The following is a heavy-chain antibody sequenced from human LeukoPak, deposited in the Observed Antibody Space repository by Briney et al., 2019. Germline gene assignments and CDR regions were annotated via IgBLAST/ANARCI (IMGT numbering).Heavy chain of an antibody. CDR3: AKEYPVAAIDVFDI. V-gene: IGHV3-23*01. J-gene: IGHJ3*02. CDR2: LSGSGDTT. CDR1: GFTFSSYA. D-gene: IGHD6-19*01. Sequence: GGSLRLSCEASGFTFSSYAMTWVRQAPGKGLEWVSGLSGSGDTTYYADSVKGRFTISRDNFKNTLYLQMNSLRADDTAVYYCAKEYPVAAIDVFDIWGQGTMVTVSS.